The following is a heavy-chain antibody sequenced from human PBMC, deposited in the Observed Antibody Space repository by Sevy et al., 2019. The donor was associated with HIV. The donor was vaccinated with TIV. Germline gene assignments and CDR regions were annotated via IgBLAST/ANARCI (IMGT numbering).Heavy chain of an antibody. CDR1: GFTFRKYG. Sequence: GGSLRLSCAASGFTFRKYGMHWVRQAPGKGLEWVAVIWWDGSEKYYADSVKGRFTISRDNSEDMMYLQMRSLRADDTAMYYCVRDPQINDIAETVIIHWGQGTLVTVSS. CDR3: VRDPQINDIAETVIIH. J-gene: IGHJ4*02. V-gene: IGHV3-33*01. D-gene: IGHD1-1*01. CDR2: IWWDGSEK.